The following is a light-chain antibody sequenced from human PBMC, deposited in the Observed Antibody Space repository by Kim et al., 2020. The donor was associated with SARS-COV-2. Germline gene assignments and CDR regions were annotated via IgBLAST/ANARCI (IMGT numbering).Light chain of an antibody. J-gene: IGKJ4*01. Sequence: AIRMTQSPSSYSASTGDRVTITCRASQGISSYLAWYQQKPGKAPKLLIYAASTLQSGVPSRFSGSGSGTDFTLTISCLQSEDFGTYYCQQYYSYPPAFGGGTKVDIK. V-gene: IGKV1-8*01. CDR2: AAS. CDR1: QGISSY. CDR3: QQYYSYPPA.